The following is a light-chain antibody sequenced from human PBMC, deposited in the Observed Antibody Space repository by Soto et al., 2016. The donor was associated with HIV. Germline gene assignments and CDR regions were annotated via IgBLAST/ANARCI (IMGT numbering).Light chain of an antibody. J-gene: IGKJ2*01. CDR1: QSISSW. CDR3: QQYDTYSYT. CDR2: KAS. Sequence: DIQMIQSPSTLSASVGDRVTITCRASQSISSWVAWYQQKPGKAPNLLIYKASNLESGVPSRFSGRGSGTEFTLTISSLLPDDSATYYCQQYDTYSYTFGQGTKLEI. V-gene: IGKV1-5*03.